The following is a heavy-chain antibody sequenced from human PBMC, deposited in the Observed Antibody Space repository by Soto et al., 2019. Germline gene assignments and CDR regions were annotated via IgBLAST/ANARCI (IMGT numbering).Heavy chain of an antibody. J-gene: IGHJ6*02. V-gene: IGHV1-18*01. CDR1: GYNFTSYG. CDR3: ARGMSSLRGGYYYYGMDV. D-gene: IGHD2-15*01. Sequence: ASVKVSCKASGYNFTSYGISWVRQAPGQGLEWMGWISAYNGNTNYAQKLQGRVTMTTDTSTSTAYMELRSLRSDDTAVYYCARGMSSLRGGYYYYGMDVWGQGTTVTVSS. CDR2: ISAYNGNT.